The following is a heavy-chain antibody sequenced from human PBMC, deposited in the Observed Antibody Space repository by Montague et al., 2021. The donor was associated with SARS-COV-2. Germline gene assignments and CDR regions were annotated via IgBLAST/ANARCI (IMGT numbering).Heavy chain of an antibody. CDR2: RYYRSKWNS. Sequence: CAISGDSDGSNRVAWRWKRQSPSRGFERLGGRYYRSKWNSDYAPSVRGRLTVNPDASKNEFSLELNYVTPEDTAVYYCVRYSGWFYFDFWGQGTLVTVSS. CDR1: GDSDGSNRVA. J-gene: IGHJ4*02. V-gene: IGHV6-1*01. D-gene: IGHD6-19*01. CDR3: VRYSGWFYFDF.